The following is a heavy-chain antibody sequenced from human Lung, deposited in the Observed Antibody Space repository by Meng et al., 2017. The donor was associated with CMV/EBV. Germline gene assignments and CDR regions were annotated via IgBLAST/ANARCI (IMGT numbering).Heavy chain of an antibody. Sequence: SETLSLTCAVYGGSFSGYYWSWIRQPPGKGLEWIGEINHSGSTNYNPSLKSRVTISVDTSKNQFSLKLSSVTAADTAVYYCARTTYDFWSGIYYYYYYGLDVWAKGPRSPSP. V-gene: IGHV4-34*01. J-gene: IGHJ6*02. CDR1: GGSFSGYY. CDR3: ARTTYDFWSGIYYYYYYGLDV. D-gene: IGHD3-3*01. CDR2: INHSGST.